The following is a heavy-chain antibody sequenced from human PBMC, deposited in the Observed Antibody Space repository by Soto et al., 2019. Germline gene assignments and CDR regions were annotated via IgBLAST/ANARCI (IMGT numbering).Heavy chain of an antibody. CDR2: IYDSGRT. J-gene: IGHJ4*02. Sequence: QLQLQESGSGLVKPSQTLSLTCAVSGGSISSGGYCWSWIRQPPGKGLGWIGYIYDSGRTHYNPSLQRRVTISVDRSKNQFSLKLSSVTAADTAVYYCARGALRWSTSWDFDYWGQGTLVTVSS. CDR1: GGSISSGGYC. V-gene: IGHV4-30-2*01. CDR3: ARGALRWSTSWDFDY. D-gene: IGHD4-17*01.